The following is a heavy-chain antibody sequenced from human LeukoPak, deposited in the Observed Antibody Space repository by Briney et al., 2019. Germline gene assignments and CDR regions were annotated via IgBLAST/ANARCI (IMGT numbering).Heavy chain of an antibody. V-gene: IGHV4-61*10. CDR2: IYYSGST. D-gene: IGHD6-6*01. CDR3: ARDWGVSARPGYMDV. Sequence: SETLSLTCTVSGGSISSGSYYWSWIRQPAGKGLEWIGYIYYSGSTKYNPSLKSRVTISVDTSKNQFSLRLSSVTAADTAVHYCARDWGVSARPGYMDVWGKGTTATVSS. CDR1: GGSISSGSYY. J-gene: IGHJ6*03.